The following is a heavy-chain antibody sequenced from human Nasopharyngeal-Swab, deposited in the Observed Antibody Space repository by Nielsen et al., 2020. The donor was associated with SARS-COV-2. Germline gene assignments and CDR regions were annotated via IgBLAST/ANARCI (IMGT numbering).Heavy chain of an antibody. CDR1: GYVFANYG. Sequence: ASVKVSCKTSGYVFANYGVTWIRQAPGQGLEWVGWISAYNGHTDYAQKVQGRVTMTTDTSTNTAYMELRSLTSDDTAVYYCAKDVGPSPPHYFYGTAFHSWGQGTLVTVSS. CDR2: ISAYNGHT. V-gene: IGHV1-18*01. D-gene: IGHD1-1*01. CDR3: AKDVGPSPPHYFYGTAFHS. J-gene: IGHJ5*02.